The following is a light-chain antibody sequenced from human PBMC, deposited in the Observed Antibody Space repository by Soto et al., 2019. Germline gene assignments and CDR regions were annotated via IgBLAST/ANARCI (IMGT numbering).Light chain of an antibody. CDR2: WAS. CDR3: QQYYSTLRT. Sequence: DIVMTQSPASLAVSLGERATINCKSSQSVLYSSNNKNYLAWYQQKPGQPPKLLIYWASTRETGVPDRFSSSGSGTDFTLTISSLQAEDVAVYYCQQYYSTLRTFGQGTKVEIK. J-gene: IGKJ1*01. V-gene: IGKV4-1*01. CDR1: QSVLYSSNNKNY.